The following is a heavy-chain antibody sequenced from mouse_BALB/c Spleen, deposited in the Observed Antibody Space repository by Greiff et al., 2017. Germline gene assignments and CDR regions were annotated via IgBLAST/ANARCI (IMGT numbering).Heavy chain of an antibody. CDR2: IYPGNVNT. CDR1: GYTFTSYY. V-gene: IGHV1S56*01. J-gene: IGHJ3*01. CDR3: AREGDYGSSYDWFAY. D-gene: IGHD1-1*01. Sequence: QVQLKESGPELVKPGASVRISCKASGYTFTSYYIHWVKQRPGQGLEWIGWIYPGNVNTKYNEKFKGKATLTADKSSSTAYMQLSSLTSEDSAVYFCAREGDYGSSYDWFAYWGQGTLVTVSA.